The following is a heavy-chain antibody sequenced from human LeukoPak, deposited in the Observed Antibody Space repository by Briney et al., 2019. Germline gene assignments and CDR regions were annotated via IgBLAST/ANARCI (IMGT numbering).Heavy chain of an antibody. Sequence: GTSLRLSCTASGFTFAGYGMHWVRRAPGKGLEWVALIIYDGSNKYHVDSVKGRFTVSRDNSKNTLYLQMNSLRAEDTAVYYCVKVPRSGCCAFDIWGLGTMVTVSS. CDR1: GFTFAGYG. J-gene: IGHJ3*02. V-gene: IGHV3-30*18. CDR3: VKVPRSGCCAFDI. D-gene: IGHD6-19*01. CDR2: IIYDGSNK.